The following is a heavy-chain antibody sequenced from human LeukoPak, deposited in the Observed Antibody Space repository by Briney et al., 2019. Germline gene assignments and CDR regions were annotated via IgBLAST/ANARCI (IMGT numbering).Heavy chain of an antibody. J-gene: IGHJ4*02. Sequence: VASVKVSCKASGYTYTSYDINWVRQATGKGLEWMGGFDPEDGETIYAQKFQGRVTMTEDTSTDTAYMELSSLRSEDTAVYYCATYVWGSYRFDYWGQGTLVTVSS. CDR3: ATYVWGSYRFDY. V-gene: IGHV1-24*01. CDR2: FDPEDGET. D-gene: IGHD3-16*02. CDR1: GYTYTSYD.